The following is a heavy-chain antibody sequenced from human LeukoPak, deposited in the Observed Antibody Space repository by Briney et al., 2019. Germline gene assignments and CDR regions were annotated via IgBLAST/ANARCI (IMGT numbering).Heavy chain of an antibody. Sequence: ASVTVSCQASGYTFIGYYMHWVRQAPGQRREWMGWINHKIGGTNYAQTFQGRVTMTRDTSISTAYMELSRLRSDETAVYYCAREKPGIAVANWGQGTLVNVSS. CDR3: AREKPGIAVAN. J-gene: IGHJ4*02. CDR2: INHKIGGT. V-gene: IGHV1-2*02. D-gene: IGHD6-19*01. CDR1: GYTFIGYY.